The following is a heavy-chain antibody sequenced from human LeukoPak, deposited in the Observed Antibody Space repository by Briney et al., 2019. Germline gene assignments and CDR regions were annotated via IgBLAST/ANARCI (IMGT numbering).Heavy chain of an antibody. D-gene: IGHD4-11*01. J-gene: IGHJ6*03. CDR3: ATSAGDYRAGHYYYMGV. V-gene: IGHV1-2*02. Sequence: GASVKVSCKASGYTFTGYYFHWVRQAPGQGLEWMGWINPNTAGTNYAQKFLGGDTLTWDTSISTAYMELNRLTSDDTAVYYCATSAGDYRAGHYYYMGVWGKGTSVTVSS. CDR1: GYTFTGYY. CDR2: INPNTAGT.